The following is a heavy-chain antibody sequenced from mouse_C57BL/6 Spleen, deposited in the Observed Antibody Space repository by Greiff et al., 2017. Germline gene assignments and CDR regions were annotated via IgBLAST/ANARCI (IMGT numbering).Heavy chain of an antibody. CDR2: IYPGDGDT. CDR3: AREGIYDGSGDARDY. V-gene: IGHV1-82*01. D-gene: IGHD2-3*01. Sequence: QVQLKQSGPELVKPGASVKISCKASGYAFSSSWMNWVKQRPGKGLEWIGRIYPGDGDTNYNGKFKGKATLTADKSSSTAYMQLSSLTSEDSAVYFCAREGIYDGSGDARDYWGQGTTVTVSS. J-gene: IGHJ4*01. CDR1: GYAFSSSW.